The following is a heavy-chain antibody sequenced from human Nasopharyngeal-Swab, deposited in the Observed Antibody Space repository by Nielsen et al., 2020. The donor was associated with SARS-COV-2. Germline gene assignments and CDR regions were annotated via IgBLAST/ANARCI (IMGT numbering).Heavy chain of an antibody. Sequence: GESLKISCAASGFDVSINDVIWVRQATGKGLEWVSMHYVAGRTVYAVSVRGRFAISRDSFTNTVSLQMNALRAEDTGLYFCARLHFYYMDFWVEGTTVTVSS. CDR2: HYVAGRT. J-gene: IGHJ6*03. CDR3: ARLHFYYMDF. V-gene: IGHV3-53*01. CDR1: GFDVSIND.